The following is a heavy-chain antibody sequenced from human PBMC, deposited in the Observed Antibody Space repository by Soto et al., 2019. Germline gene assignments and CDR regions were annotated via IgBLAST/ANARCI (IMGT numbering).Heavy chain of an antibody. D-gene: IGHD6-13*01. V-gene: IGHV5-10-1*01. Sequence: GESLKISCRGSGYRFTSYGISWVRHMPGRGLEXMGRIDPSYSFTHYSPSFVGNVTISADKSITTDYRQRRILKASDNAMYYCASHVNLIAAAEVHYEYGMDVWGQGTTVTVSS. CDR2: IDPSYSFT. J-gene: IGHJ6*02. CDR1: GYRFTSYG. CDR3: ASHVNLIAAAEVHYEYGMDV.